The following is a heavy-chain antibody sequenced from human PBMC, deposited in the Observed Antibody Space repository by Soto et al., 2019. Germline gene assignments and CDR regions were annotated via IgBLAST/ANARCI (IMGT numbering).Heavy chain of an antibody. D-gene: IGHD3-3*01. CDR1: GFTFSSYD. Sequence: QVQLVESGGGGVQPGRSLRLSCAASGFTFSSYDMQWVRQAPGKGLEWVAVISYDGSNKYYADSVKGRFTISRDNSKNTLYLQMNSLRAEDTAVYSCANGSGRRSGRFDPWGQGTLVTVSS. CDR2: ISYDGSNK. V-gene: IGHV3-30*18. J-gene: IGHJ5*02. CDR3: ANGSGRRSGRFDP.